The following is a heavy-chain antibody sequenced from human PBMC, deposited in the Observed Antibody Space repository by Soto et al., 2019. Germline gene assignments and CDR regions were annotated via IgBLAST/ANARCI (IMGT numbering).Heavy chain of an antibody. CDR3: ARDRSYDNSAYFGGFDS. V-gene: IGHV1-69*01. CDR2: NVPISGAA. CDR1: GGTFRSHA. D-gene: IGHD3-22*01. Sequence: QVQLVQSGAEVKKPGSSVRVSCKASGGTFRSHAISWMRQAPGQGLEWMGGNVPISGAANYAQKFEGRVTITADESTSPADMELSSLTAEDTAIYYCARDRSYDNSAYFGGFDSWVQGTLVTVSS. J-gene: IGHJ4*02.